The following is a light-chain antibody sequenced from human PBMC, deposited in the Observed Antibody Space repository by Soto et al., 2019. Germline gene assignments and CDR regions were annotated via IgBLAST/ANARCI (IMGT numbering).Light chain of an antibody. CDR1: QSVSRN. V-gene: IGKV3-11*01. CDR2: DAS. CDR3: QRPSNWAT. J-gene: IGKJ3*01. Sequence: PGKGATQSCRASQSVSRNLAWYQQKPGQAPRLLIYDASNRATGIPARFSGSGSVTDFTLTISRLELEDLAVHSCQRPSNWATFGPRAKVDIK.